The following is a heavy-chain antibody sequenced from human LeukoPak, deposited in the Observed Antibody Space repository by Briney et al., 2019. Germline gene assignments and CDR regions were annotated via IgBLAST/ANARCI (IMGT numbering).Heavy chain of an antibody. V-gene: IGHV3-53*01. D-gene: IGHD3-22*01. CDR3: AIMHPYYDGSGYWVQ. CDR1: GFTVSSNY. Sequence: PGGSLRLSCAASGFTVSSNYMSWVRQAPGKGLEWVSVIYSGGSTYYADSVKGRFTISRDNPRNTLYMQMNSLRAEDTALYYCAIMHPYYDGSGYWVQWGQGTLVTVSS. J-gene: IGHJ4*02. CDR2: IYSGGST.